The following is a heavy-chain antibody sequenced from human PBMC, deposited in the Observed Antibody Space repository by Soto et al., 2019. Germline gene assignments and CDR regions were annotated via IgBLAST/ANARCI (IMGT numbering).Heavy chain of an antibody. V-gene: IGHV1-3*01. CDR1: GYTFTSYA. CDR3: ARVGPDAYYYYGMDV. J-gene: IGHJ6*02. CDR2: INAGNGNT. Sequence: QVQLVQSGAEVKKPGASVKVSCKASGYTFTSYAMHWVRQAPGQRLEWMGWINAGNGNTKDSQKVQGRVTITRDTSASKAYMELRSLRSEDTAVYYCARVGPDAYYYYGMDVWGQGTTVTVSS.